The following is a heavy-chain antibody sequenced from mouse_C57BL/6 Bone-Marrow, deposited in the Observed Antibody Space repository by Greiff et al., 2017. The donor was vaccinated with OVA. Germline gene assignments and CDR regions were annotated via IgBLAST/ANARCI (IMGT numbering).Heavy chain of an antibody. J-gene: IGHJ2*01. D-gene: IGHD1-1*01. V-gene: IGHV8-8*01. Sequence: QVTLKVSGPGILQPSQTLSLTCSFSGFSLSTFGMGVGWIRQPSGKGLEWLAHIWWDDDKYYNPALKSRLTISKDTSKNQVFLKIANVDTADTATYYCARNTTVVAGGGYYFDYWGQGTTLTVSS. CDR3: ARNTTVVAGGGYYFDY. CDR1: GFSLSTFGMG. CDR2: IWWDDDK.